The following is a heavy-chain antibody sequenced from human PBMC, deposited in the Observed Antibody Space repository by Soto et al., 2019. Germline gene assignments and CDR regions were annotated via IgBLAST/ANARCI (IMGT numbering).Heavy chain of an antibody. V-gene: IGHV4-59*01. J-gene: IGHJ4*02. CDR3: ARGANSYETPIDY. CDR2: IFYSGTT. D-gene: IGHD3-22*01. CDR1: GGSISGYY. Sequence: PSETLSLTCTVSGGSISGYYWSWIRQPPGKGLEWIGYIFYSGTTSYNPSLESRVTISLDTSKNQFSLRLSSVTTADTAVYYCARGANSYETPIDYWGQGTLVTVSS.